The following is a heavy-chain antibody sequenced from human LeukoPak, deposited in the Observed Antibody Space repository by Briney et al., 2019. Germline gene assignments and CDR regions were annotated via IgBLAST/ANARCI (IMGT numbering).Heavy chain of an antibody. D-gene: IGHD4-11*01. Sequence: GSSVTVSCKASGGTFSSYAISWVRQAPGQGLEWMGGIIPIFGTANYAQKFQGRVTITADESTSTAYMELSSLRSEDTAVYYCARSTAYYYGMDVWGQGTTVTVSS. CDR2: IIPIFGTA. CDR3: ARSTAYYYGMDV. CDR1: GGTFSSYA. J-gene: IGHJ6*02. V-gene: IGHV1-69*01.